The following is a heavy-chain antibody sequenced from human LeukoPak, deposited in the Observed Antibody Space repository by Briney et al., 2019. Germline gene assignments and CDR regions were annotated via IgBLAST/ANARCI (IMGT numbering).Heavy chain of an antibody. V-gene: IGHV1-2*02. CDR2: INPNSGCT. CDR1: GYTFTAYY. CDR3: ARDGRDGYNLVHY. J-gene: IGHJ4*02. D-gene: IGHD5-24*01. Sequence: GASVKDSCKASGYTFTAYYFHWVRPPPAQEVEWMGWINPNSGCTNYAQKVQGRVTMTRDTSISAVYMELNRLRSDDTAVYYCARDGRDGYNLVHYWGQGTLVTVSS.